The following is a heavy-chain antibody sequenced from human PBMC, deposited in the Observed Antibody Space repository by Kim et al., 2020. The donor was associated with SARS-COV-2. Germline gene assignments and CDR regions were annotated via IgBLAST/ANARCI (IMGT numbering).Heavy chain of an antibody. CDR2: ISWNSDSI. Sequence: GGSLRLSCAASGFTFDDYAMHWVRQAPGKGLEWVSGISWNSDSIGYADSVKGRFTISRDNAKNCLYLQMNSLRAEDTALYYCVKDIRHGSGSYWGRNGMDAWGQGTTVTVSS. CDR3: VKDIRHGSGSYWGRNGMDA. J-gene: IGHJ6*02. CDR1: GFTFDDYA. V-gene: IGHV3-9*01. D-gene: IGHD3-10*01.